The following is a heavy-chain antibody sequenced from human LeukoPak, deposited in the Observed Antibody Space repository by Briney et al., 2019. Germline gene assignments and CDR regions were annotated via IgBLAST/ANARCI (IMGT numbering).Heavy chain of an antibody. J-gene: IGHJ4*02. D-gene: IGHD6-19*01. CDR3: ARETVGSGWYPDY. Sequence: SGTLSLTCAVSGGSISSSNWWSWVRQSPGKGLEWIGEIYHTGSTHYNPSLKSRVTISVDKSTNQFSLELNSVTAADTAVYFCARETVGSGWYPDYWGQGTLVTVSS. CDR2: IYHTGST. CDR1: GGSISSSNW. V-gene: IGHV4-4*02.